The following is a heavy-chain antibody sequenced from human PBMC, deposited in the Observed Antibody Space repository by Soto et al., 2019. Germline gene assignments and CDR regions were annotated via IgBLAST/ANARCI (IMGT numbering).Heavy chain of an antibody. D-gene: IGHD6-13*01. CDR2: IDPSDSYT. J-gene: IGHJ6*02. CDR1: GYSFTSYW. V-gene: IGHV5-10-1*01. Sequence: PGESLKISCKGSGYSFTSYWISWVRQMPGKGLEWMGRIDPSDSYTNYSPSFQGHVTISADKSISTAYLQWSSLKASDTAMYYCARQSYRSSWTGYYFYGMDVWGQGTTVTDSS. CDR3: ARQSYRSSWTGYYFYGMDV.